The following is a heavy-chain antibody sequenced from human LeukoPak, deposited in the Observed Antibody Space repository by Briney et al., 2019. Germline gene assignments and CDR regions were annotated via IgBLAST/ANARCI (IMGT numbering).Heavy chain of an antibody. CDR1: GGTFSSYA. D-gene: IGHD2-15*01. Sequence: SVKVSCKASGGTFSSYAISWVRQAPGQGLEWMGGVIPIFGTANYAQKFQGRVTITADESTSTAYMELSSLRSEDTAVYYCARVYCSGGSCYSGWFDPWGQGTLVTVSS. J-gene: IGHJ5*02. CDR3: ARVYCSGGSCYSGWFDP. V-gene: IGHV1-69*01. CDR2: VIPIFGTA.